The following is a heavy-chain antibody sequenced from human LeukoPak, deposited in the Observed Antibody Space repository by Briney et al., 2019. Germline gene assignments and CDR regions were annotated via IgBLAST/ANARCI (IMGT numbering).Heavy chain of an antibody. V-gene: IGHV4-34*01. Sequence: SSETLSLTCAVSGGSFSGYYWSWIRQPPGKGLEWIGEIKHSGSTNYNPSLKSRVTISVDTSKNQFSLKLSFVTAADTAVYYCARGARQYSSSWYSPDYFDYWGQGTLVTVSS. D-gene: IGHD6-13*01. J-gene: IGHJ4*02. CDR2: IKHSGST. CDR1: GGSFSGYY. CDR3: ARGARQYSSSWYSPDYFDY.